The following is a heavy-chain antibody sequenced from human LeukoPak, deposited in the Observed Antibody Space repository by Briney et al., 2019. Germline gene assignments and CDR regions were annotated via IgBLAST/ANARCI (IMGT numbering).Heavy chain of an antibody. D-gene: IGHD3-16*01. CDR3: ARRSSGLRGRGRGYNWFDP. V-gene: IGHV4-39*07. Sequence: TPSETLSLTCTVSGGSISSSSYYWGWIRQPPVKGLEWIGSIYYSGSTNYNPSLKSRVTISVDTSKNQFSLKLSSVTAADTAVYYCARRSSGLRGRGRGYNWFDPWGQGTLVTVSS. J-gene: IGHJ5*02. CDR1: GGSISSSSYY. CDR2: IYYSGST.